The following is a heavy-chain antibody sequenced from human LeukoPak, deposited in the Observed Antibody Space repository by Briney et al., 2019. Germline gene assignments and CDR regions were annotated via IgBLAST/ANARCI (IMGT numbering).Heavy chain of an antibody. CDR1: GGSISSSTYY. J-gene: IGHJ4*02. D-gene: IGHD1-26*01. CDR2: IYYSGST. CDR3: ARLGHSVTYYVDHYYFEY. Sequence: SETLSLTCTVSGGSISSSTYYWGWIRQPPGKGLEWIGTIYYSGSTYYDPSLKNRVTISVDTSKNQFSLKLSSVTATDTGAYYCARLGHSVTYYVDHYYFEYWGQGTLVTVSS. V-gene: IGHV4-39*01.